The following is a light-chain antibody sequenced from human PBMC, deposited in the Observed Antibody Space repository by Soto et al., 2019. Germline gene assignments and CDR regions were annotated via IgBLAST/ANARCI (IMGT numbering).Light chain of an antibody. J-gene: IGKJ1*01. CDR2: DTS. CDR3: QQHGSSPRT. CDR1: QSVNTGF. V-gene: IGKV3-20*01. Sequence: EIVLTQSPGTLSLSPGERATLSCRASQSVNTGFLAWYQHTPGQAPRLLIYDTSTRATGIPARFSGSGSGTDFTLTVSRREPEDFAEIYCQQHGSSPRTFGQGSKVEIK.